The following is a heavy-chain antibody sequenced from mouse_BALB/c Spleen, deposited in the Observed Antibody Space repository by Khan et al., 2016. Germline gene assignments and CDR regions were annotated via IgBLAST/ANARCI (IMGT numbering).Heavy chain of an antibody. CDR3: LRDAMDY. V-gene: IGHV1-18*01. D-gene: IGHD3-1*01. J-gene: IGHJ4*01. Sequence: VQLQQSGPDLVKPGASVKISCKASGYSFSGYYLDWVKQSHEKSLEWIGRLNPNNGGSKYNQKFKGKAILTVDRSSTTAYMELRSLTSEDSAVYYCLRDAMDYWGQGTSVTVSS. CDR2: LNPNNGGS. CDR1: GYSFSGYY.